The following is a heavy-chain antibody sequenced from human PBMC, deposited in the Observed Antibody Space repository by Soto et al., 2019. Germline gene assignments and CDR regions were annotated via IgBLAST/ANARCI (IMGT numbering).Heavy chain of an antibody. CDR2: IYHSGST. J-gene: IGHJ4*02. CDR1: GYSISSGYY. CDR3: ARARAAAGFFFDY. V-gene: IGHV4-38-2*01. D-gene: IGHD6-13*01. Sequence: PSETXSLXXXVSGYSISSGYYWGWIRQPPGKGLEWIGSIYHSGSTYYNPSLKSRVTISVDTSKNQFSLKLSSVTAADTAVYYCARARAAAGFFFDYWGQGTLVTVSS.